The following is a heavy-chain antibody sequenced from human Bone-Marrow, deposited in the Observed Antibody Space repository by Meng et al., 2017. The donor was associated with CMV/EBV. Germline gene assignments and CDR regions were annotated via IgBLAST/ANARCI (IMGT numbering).Heavy chain of an antibody. CDR2: ISSSSSYI. CDR1: GFTFSSYS. D-gene: IGHD2-15*01. Sequence: GGSLRLSCAASGFTFSSYSMNWVRQAPGKGLEWVSSISSSSSYIYYADSVKGRFTISRDNAKNSLYLQMNSLRAEDTAVYYCARDCPPYCGGGSCPHNYWGQGTLVTVSS. CDR3: ARDCPPYCGGGSCPHNY. J-gene: IGHJ4*02. V-gene: IGHV3-21*01.